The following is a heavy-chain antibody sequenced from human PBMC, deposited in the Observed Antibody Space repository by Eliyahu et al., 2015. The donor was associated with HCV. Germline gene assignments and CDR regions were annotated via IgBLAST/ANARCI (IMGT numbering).Heavy chain of an antibody. Sequence: EVQLVESGGGLVQPGRSLRLXCXASGFXXDDYAXXWVRQAPGKGLEWVSGISWNSGSIGYADSVKGRFTISRDNAKNSLYLQMNSLRAEDTALYYCAKDTHPYYYDSSGYYFPLGYWGQGTLVTVSS. V-gene: IGHV3-9*01. CDR2: ISWNSGSI. J-gene: IGHJ4*02. CDR3: AKDTHPYYYDSSGYYFPLGY. CDR1: GFXXDDYA. D-gene: IGHD3-22*01.